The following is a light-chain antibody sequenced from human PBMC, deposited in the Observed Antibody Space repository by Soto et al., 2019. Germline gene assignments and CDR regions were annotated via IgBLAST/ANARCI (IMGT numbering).Light chain of an antibody. CDR1: QSISGW. V-gene: IGKV1-5*03. Sequence: DIQMTQSPSTLSASVGDRVTITCRASQSISGWLAWYQQKPGKAPKLLIYKASSLESGVPSRFSGSGSGTEFTLTISSLQPDDFATYSCQQYNSYSPTWTFGQGTKVEIK. J-gene: IGKJ1*01. CDR3: QQYNSYSPTWT. CDR2: KAS.